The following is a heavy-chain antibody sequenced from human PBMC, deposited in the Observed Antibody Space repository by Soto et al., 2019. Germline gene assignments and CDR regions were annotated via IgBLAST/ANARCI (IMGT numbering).Heavy chain of an antibody. V-gene: IGHV3-30-3*01. J-gene: IGHJ6*02. D-gene: IGHD3-22*01. CDR1: GFRFTNYA. CDR2: ISHGGNKQ. Sequence: AGSLRLSCAAYRFASGFRFTNYAMPWVRQAPGKGLAWLAAISHGGNKQDYAHSVKGRITITRDNSTNTLYLQINSLRPEDTAVYFCAREGAYCFLTSYYDRYNYGMDVWGLGTTVTVSS. CDR3: AREGAYCFLTSYYDRYNYGMDV.